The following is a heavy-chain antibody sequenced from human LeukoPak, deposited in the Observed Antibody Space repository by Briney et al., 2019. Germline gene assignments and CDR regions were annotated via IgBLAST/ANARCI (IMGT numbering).Heavy chain of an antibody. J-gene: IGHJ4*02. CDR3: ARGYDSGWVDY. D-gene: IGHD6-25*01. Sequence: SETLSLTCAVSGGSISSYSWSWIRQPPGKGLEWIGYIFYRGNANYNPSLKGRVTLSVDMSKNRFSLNLTSVTAAGTAVYYCARGYDSGWVDYWGQGTLVTVSS. CDR2: IFYRGNA. CDR1: GGSISSYS. V-gene: IGHV4-59*01.